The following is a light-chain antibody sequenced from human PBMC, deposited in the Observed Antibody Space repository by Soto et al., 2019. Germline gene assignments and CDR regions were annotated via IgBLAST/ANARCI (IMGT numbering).Light chain of an antibody. CDR1: QSISPW. Sequence: DIQMTQSPSTVSASVGDRVTITCRASQSISPWLAWYQHKPGEAPKLLIYKASSLESGVPSRFSGSGSGTEFTLTISSLEPDDFATYYCQQYNRYWTFGQGTKVEVK. J-gene: IGKJ1*01. V-gene: IGKV1-5*03. CDR3: QQYNRYWT. CDR2: KAS.